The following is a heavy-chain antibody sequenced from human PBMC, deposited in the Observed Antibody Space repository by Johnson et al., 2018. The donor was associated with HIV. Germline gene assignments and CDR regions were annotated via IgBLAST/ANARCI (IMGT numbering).Heavy chain of an antibody. CDR1: GFTFSSYA. V-gene: IGHV3-30-3*01. J-gene: IGHJ3*02. Sequence: VQLVESGGGVVQPGRSLRLSCAASGFTFSSYAMHWVRQAPDKGLEWVAVISYDGSNKYYADSVKGRFTISRDNSKNTLYLQMNSLRAEDTAVFYCARDRGYLDAFDIWGQGTMVTVSS. CDR2: ISYDGSNK. CDR3: ARDRGYLDAFDI. D-gene: IGHD1-26*01.